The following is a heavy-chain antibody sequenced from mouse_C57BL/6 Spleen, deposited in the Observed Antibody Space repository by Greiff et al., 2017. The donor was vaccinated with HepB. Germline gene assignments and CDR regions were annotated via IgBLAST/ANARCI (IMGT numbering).Heavy chain of an antibody. CDR3: ARSNYYGSSPYYYAMDY. V-gene: IGHV1-26*01. CDR1: GYTLTDHY. CDR2: IIPNNGGT. D-gene: IGHD1-1*01. Sequence: EVQLQQSGPELVKPGASVKISCKASGYTLTDHYMNWVQQSHGKSLEWIGDIIPNNGGTSYNQKFKGKATFTVDKSSSTAYMELRSLTSEDSAVYYCARSNYYGSSPYYYAMDYWGQGTSVTVSS. J-gene: IGHJ4*01.